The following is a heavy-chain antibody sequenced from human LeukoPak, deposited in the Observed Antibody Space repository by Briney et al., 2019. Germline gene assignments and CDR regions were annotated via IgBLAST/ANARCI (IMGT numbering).Heavy chain of an antibody. V-gene: IGHV3-48*04. Sequence: GGSLRLSCAASGFTFSSYSMNWVRQAPGKGLEWVSYISSSSSTKYYADSVKGRFTISRDNAKNSLYLQMNSLRAKDTAVYYCAREYSSSSGKAFDIWGQGTMVTVSS. CDR2: ISSSSSTK. D-gene: IGHD6-6*01. J-gene: IGHJ3*02. CDR1: GFTFSSYS. CDR3: AREYSSSSGKAFDI.